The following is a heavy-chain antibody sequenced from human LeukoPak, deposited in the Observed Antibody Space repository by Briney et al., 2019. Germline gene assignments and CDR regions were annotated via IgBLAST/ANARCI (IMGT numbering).Heavy chain of an antibody. J-gene: IGHJ2*01. CDR3: ARHLGGSWYLNWYFDL. CDR1: GGSISSYY. Sequence: SETLSLICTVSGGSISSYYWSWIRQPPGKGLEWIGYIYYSGSTNYNPSLKSRVTISVDTSKNQFSLKLSSVTAADTAVYYCARHLGGSWYLNWYFDLWGRGTLVTVSS. CDR2: IYYSGST. D-gene: IGHD6-13*01. V-gene: IGHV4-59*08.